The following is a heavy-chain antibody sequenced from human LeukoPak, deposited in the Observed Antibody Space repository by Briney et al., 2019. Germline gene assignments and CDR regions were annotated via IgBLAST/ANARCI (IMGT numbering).Heavy chain of an antibody. V-gene: IGHV3-33*01. CDR3: ARVPEDHNLGADWLDAFDI. Sequence: GRSLRLSCAASGFTFSSYGMHWVRQAPGKGLEWVAVIWYDGSNKYYADSVKGRFTISRDNSKNTLYLQMNSLRAEDTAVYYCARVPEDHNLGADWLDAFDIWGQGTMVTVSS. D-gene: IGHD1-14*01. CDR1: GFTFSSYG. J-gene: IGHJ3*02. CDR2: IWYDGSNK.